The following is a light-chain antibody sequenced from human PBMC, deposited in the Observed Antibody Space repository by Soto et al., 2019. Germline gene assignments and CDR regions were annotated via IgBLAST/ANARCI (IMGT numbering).Light chain of an antibody. CDR1: HSVSSK. V-gene: IGKV3-15*01. CDR3: QQYNDWPPQLT. CDR2: GAS. J-gene: IGKJ4*01. Sequence: EIVMTQSPATLSVSVGEKGTLSCRASHSVSSKLAWYQQKPGQAPRLLIYGASTRATDIPARFSGSGSGTEFTLTISSLQSEDFAVHYCQQYNDWPPQLTFGGGTKVEIK.